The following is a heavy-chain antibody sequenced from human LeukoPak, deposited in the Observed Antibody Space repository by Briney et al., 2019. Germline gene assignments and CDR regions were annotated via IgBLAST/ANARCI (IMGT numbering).Heavy chain of an antibody. V-gene: IGHV4-59*08. CDR3: ATHSGSYLPFDY. Sequence: SETLSLTCTVSGGSISSYYWSWIRQPPGKGLEWIGYIYYSGSTNYNPSLKSRVTISVDTSKNQFSLELSSVTAADTAVYYCATHSGSYLPFDYWGQGTLVTVSS. CDR2: IYYSGST. CDR1: GGSISSYY. D-gene: IGHD1-26*01. J-gene: IGHJ4*02.